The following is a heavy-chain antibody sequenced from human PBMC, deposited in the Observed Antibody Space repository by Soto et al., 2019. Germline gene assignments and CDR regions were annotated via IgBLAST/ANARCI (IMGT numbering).Heavy chain of an antibody. Sequence: SVKVSCKASGGTFSSYAISWVRQAPGQGLEWMGGIIPIFGTANYAQKFQGRVTITADKSTSTAYMELSSLRSEDTAVYYCARARGIQLWSRYFDYWGQGPLVPVSS. CDR3: ARARGIQLWSRYFDY. CDR1: GGTFSSYA. V-gene: IGHV1-69*06. D-gene: IGHD5-18*01. J-gene: IGHJ4*02. CDR2: IIPIFGTA.